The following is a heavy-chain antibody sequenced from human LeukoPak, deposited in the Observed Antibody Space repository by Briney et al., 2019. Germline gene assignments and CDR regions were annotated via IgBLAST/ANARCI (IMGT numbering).Heavy chain of an antibody. J-gene: IGHJ4*02. CDR1: GYTFTSYY. Sequence: RASVKVSCKASGYTFTSYYMHWVRQAPGQGLEWMGIINPSGGTTSYAQKFQGRVTMTRDTSTSTVYMELSSLRSEDTAVYYCARGFQVPAALPSHFDYWGQGTLVTVSS. CDR3: ARGFQVPAALPSHFDY. CDR2: INPSGGTT. D-gene: IGHD2-2*01. V-gene: IGHV1-46*01.